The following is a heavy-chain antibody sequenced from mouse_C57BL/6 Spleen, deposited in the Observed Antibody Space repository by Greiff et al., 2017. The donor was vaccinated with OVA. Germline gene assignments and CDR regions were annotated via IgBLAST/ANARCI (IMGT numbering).Heavy chain of an antibody. Sequence: EVQLQESGPGLVKPSQSLSLTCSVTGYSITSGYYWNWIRQFPGNKLEWMGYISYDGSNNYNPSLKNRISITRDTSKNQFFLKLNSVTTEDTATYYCARDQGLRYFDYWGQGTTLTVSS. CDR1: GYSITSGYY. J-gene: IGHJ2*01. CDR3: ARDQGLRYFDY. D-gene: IGHD2-2*01. V-gene: IGHV3-6*01. CDR2: ISYDGSN.